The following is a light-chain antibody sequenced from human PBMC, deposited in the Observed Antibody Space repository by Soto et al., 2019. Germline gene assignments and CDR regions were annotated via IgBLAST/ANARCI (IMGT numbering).Light chain of an antibody. J-gene: IGKJ1*01. CDR3: QQRSDWPLT. CDR1: QSVTYY. CDR2: DTS. V-gene: IGKV3-11*01. Sequence: EIVLTQSPATLSLSPGESATLSCRASQSVTYYLAWYQQKPGQAPRLLIYDTSNRATGIPARFSGSGSGTDFTLTISSLEPEDSAVYYCQQRSDWPLTFGPGTKVEIQ.